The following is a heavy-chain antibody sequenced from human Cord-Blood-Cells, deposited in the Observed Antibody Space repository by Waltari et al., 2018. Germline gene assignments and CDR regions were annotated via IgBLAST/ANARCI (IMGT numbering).Heavy chain of an antibody. CDR3: ARVRDSSGYYYYYYYMDV. J-gene: IGHJ6*03. Sequence: QLQLQESGPGLVKPSETLSLTCTVSGGSISSSSYYWGWLRQPPGKGLEWIGSIYYMGSTYYNPSLKSRVTISVDTSKNQFSLKLSSVTAADTAVYYCARVRDSSGYYYYYYYMDVWGKGTTVTVSS. D-gene: IGHD3-22*01. CDR2: IYYMGST. V-gene: IGHV4-39*01. CDR1: GGSISSSSYY.